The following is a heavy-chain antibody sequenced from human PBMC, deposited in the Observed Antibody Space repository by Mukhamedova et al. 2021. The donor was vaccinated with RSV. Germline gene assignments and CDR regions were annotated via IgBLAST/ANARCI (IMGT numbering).Heavy chain of an antibody. J-gene: IGHJ4*02. Sequence: VEWVSAISGSGSSTYYADSVKGRFTISRDNPKNTLYLQMNSLRADDTAVYYCAKIRTMGGSGGWSCFDYWGQGTLVTVSS. D-gene: IGHD6-19*01. CDR2: ISGSGSST. CDR3: AKIRTMGGSGGWSCFDY. V-gene: IGHV3-23*01.